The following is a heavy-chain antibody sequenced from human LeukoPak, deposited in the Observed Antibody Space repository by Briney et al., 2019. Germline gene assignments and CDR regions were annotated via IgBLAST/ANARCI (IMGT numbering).Heavy chain of an antibody. CDR3: ARDLGGIAGR. CDR1: GFTFSRYW. V-gene: IGHV3-74*01. Sequence: PGGSLRLSCAASGFTFSRYWMHWVRQVPGKGLEWVSRLNEDGRTTTYADPVQGRFTIYRDNSKNTLYLQMNSLRAEDTALYYCARDLGGIAGRWGQGALVTVSS. CDR2: LNEDGRTT. J-gene: IGHJ1*01.